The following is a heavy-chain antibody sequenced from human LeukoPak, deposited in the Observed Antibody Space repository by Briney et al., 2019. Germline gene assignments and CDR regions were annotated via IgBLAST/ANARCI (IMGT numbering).Heavy chain of an antibody. Sequence: GGSLRLSCVGSGFTFSDAWMSWVGQPPAKGLEWVGRIKSKSDGGTIDYAAPVKGRFTISRDDSRNTLYLQMNSLKTEDTAVYYCTTRRQDGWWGQGTLVTVS. V-gene: IGHV3-15*01. CDR2: IKSKSDGGTI. J-gene: IGHJ4*02. D-gene: IGHD2-15*01. CDR3: TTRRQDGW. CDR1: GFTFSDAW.